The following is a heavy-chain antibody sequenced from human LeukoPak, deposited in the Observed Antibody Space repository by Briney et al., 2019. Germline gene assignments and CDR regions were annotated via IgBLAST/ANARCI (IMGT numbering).Heavy chain of an antibody. CDR3: ARDRGDGSGYYLGYFNY. CDR1: GFSSNIYA. CDR2: ISSDGNNK. J-gene: IGHJ4*02. V-gene: IGHV3-30-3*01. Sequence: GGSLRLSCAASGFSSNIYAMHWVRPAPGKGLEWVAVISSDGNNKYYADSVKGRFTISRDNSKNPLYLQMDSLRTEDTAVCYCARDRGDGSGYYLGYFNYWGQGTLVTVSS. D-gene: IGHD3-22*01.